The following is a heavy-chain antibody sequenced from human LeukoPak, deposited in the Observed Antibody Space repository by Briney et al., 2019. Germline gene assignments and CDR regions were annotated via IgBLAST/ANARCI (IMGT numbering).Heavy chain of an antibody. Sequence: RPSETLSLTCTVSGYSISSGYYWGWIRQPPGKGLEWIGYIYYSGSTNYNPSLKSRVTISVDTSKNQFSLKLSSVTAADTAVYYCARVLKSQYYFDYWGQGTLVTVSS. CDR3: ARVLKSQYYFDY. CDR1: GYSISSGYY. CDR2: IYYSGST. V-gene: IGHV4-61*01. J-gene: IGHJ4*02.